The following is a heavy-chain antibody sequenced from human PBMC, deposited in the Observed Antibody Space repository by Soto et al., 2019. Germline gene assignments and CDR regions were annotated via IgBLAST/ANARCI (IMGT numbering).Heavy chain of an antibody. Sequence: SQTLSLTCAISGDSVPNNRATWNWIRQSPSGGLEWLGRTYYRSKWISDYAMSVKSRISINPDTSKNLISLHLNSVTPEDTAVYYCARDPPDFNSGFAFWGQGTRVTVSS. J-gene: IGHJ4*02. D-gene: IGHD1-26*01. CDR2: TYYRSKWIS. CDR3: ARDPPDFNSGFAF. V-gene: IGHV6-1*01. CDR1: GDSVPNNRAT.